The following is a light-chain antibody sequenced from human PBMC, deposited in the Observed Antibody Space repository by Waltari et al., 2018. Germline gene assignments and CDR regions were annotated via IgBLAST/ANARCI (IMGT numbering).Light chain of an antibody. CDR3: QQTYSVPLT. V-gene: IGKV1-39*01. Sequence: DIQMTQSPSSLSASVGDRVTITCRPSQSILTYLNWYQQKPGKAPKVLISAVSNLQRGVPSRFSGSGSGTDFTLTISSLQPEDFATYYCQQTYSVPLTFGGGTKVEVK. CDR2: AVS. CDR1: QSILTY. J-gene: IGKJ4*01.